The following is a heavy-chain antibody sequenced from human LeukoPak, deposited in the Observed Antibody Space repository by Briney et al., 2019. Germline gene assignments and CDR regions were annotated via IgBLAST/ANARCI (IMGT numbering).Heavy chain of an antibody. CDR3: ARDIGYHTFDY. V-gene: IGHV3-48*04. J-gene: IGHJ4*02. CDR2: ISSSSSTI. CDR1: GFTFSSYS. Sequence: GVSLRLSCAASGFTFSSYSMNWVRQAPGKGLEWVSYISSSSSTIYYADSVMGRFTISRDNPKNSLYLQMNSLRAEDTAVYYCARDIGYHTFDYWGQGGLVTVSS. D-gene: IGHD5-12*01.